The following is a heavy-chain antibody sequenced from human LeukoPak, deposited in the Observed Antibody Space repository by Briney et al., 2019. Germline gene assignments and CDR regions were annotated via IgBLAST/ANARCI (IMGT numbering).Heavy chain of an antibody. V-gene: IGHV3-23*01. J-gene: IGHJ3*02. CDR2: ISGSGGST. D-gene: IGHD6-19*01. Sequence: PGGSLRLSCAASGFTFSSYGMHWVRQAPGKGLEWVSVISGSGGSTYYADSVKGRFTISRDNSKNTLYLQMNSLRAEDTALYYCARDIVLIAVAVRGSFDIWGQGTMVTVSS. CDR3: ARDIVLIAVAVRGSFDI. CDR1: GFTFSSYG.